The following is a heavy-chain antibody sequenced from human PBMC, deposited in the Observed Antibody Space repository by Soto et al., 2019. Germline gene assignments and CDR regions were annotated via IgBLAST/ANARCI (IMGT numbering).Heavy chain of an antibody. CDR1: GFTFSNAW. D-gene: IGHD2-15*01. CDR2: IKSKTDGGTT. CDR3: TTLSAGYCSGGSCHV. Sequence: EVQLVESGGGLVKPGGSLRLSCAASGFTFSNAWMNWVRQAPGKGLEWVGRIKSKTDGGTTDYAAPVKGRFTISRDDSKNTLYLQMNSLKTEDTAVYYCTTLSAGYCSGGSCHVWGQGTLVTVSS. V-gene: IGHV3-15*07. J-gene: IGHJ4*02.